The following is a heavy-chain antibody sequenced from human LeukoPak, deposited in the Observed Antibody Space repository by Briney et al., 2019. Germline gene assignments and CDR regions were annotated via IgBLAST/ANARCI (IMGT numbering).Heavy chain of an antibody. D-gene: IGHD3-10*01. Sequence: SETLSLTCAVYGGSFSGYYWSWIRQPPGKGLEWIGEINHSGSTNYNPSLKSRVTISVDTSKNQFSLKLSSVTAVDTAVYYCARGIGMVRGVTDYYYYGMDVWGQGTTVTVSS. CDR2: INHSGST. CDR3: ARGIGMVRGVTDYYYYGMDV. J-gene: IGHJ6*02. V-gene: IGHV4-34*01. CDR1: GGSFSGYY.